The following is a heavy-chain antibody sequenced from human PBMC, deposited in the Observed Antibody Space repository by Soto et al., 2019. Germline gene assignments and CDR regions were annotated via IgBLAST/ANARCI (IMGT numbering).Heavy chain of an antibody. Sequence: VGSLRLSCAASGFTVSSNYMSWVRQAPGKGLEWVSVIYSGGSTYYADSVKGRFTISRDNSKNTLYLQMNSLRAEDTAVYYCARDLAAAGKGFDYWGQGTLVTVSS. J-gene: IGHJ4*02. V-gene: IGHV3-53*01. CDR3: ARDLAAAGKGFDY. CDR2: IYSGGST. D-gene: IGHD6-13*01. CDR1: GFTVSSNY.